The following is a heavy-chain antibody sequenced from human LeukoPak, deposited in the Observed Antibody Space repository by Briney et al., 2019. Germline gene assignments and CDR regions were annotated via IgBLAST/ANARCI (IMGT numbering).Heavy chain of an antibody. Sequence: VASVKVSCKASGGTFSSYAISWVRQAPGQGLEWMGRIIPILGIANYAQKFQGRVTITADKSTSTAYMELSSLRSEDTAVYYCARGEDVVVTAISYYFDYWGQGTLVTVSS. CDR1: GGTFSSYA. V-gene: IGHV1-69*04. CDR2: IIPILGIA. CDR3: ARGEDVVVTAISYYFDY. D-gene: IGHD2-21*02. J-gene: IGHJ4*02.